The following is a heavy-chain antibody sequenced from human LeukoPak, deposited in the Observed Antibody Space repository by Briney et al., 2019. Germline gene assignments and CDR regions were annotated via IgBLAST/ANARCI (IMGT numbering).Heavy chain of an antibody. J-gene: IGHJ2*01. V-gene: IGHV4-39*01. CDR3: ARRNPTSVYFDL. Sequence: SETLSLTCTLSGGSIRSGSYYWGWIRQPPRKGLEWIGYIYFSGSTYYNPSLKTRFPISQDTSKNQFTLRLSSGTAADTAMYYCARRNPTSVYFDLWGRGTLVTVS. CDR2: IYFSGST. D-gene: IGHD2/OR15-2a*01. CDR1: GGSIRSGSYY.